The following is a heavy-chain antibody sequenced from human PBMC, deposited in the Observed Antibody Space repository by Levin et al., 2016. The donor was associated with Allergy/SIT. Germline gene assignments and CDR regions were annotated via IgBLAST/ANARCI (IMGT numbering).Heavy chain of an antibody. CDR3: AGSIAVAGNYGVDV. CDR2: IYYSGST. V-gene: IGHV4-59*08. Sequence: PGKGLEWIGYIYYSGSTNYNPSLKSRVTISLDMPRNQFSLRLSSVTAADTAVYYCAGSIAVAGNYGVDVWGQGTTVTVSS. D-gene: IGHD6-19*01. J-gene: IGHJ6*02.